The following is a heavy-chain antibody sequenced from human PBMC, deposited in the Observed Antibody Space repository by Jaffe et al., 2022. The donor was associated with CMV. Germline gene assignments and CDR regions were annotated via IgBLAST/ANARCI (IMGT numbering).Heavy chain of an antibody. J-gene: IGHJ6*03. CDR1: GGSISSYY. V-gene: IGHV4-59*08. D-gene: IGHD4-17*01. CDR2: IYYSGST. Sequence: QVQLQESGPGLVKPSETLSLTCTVSGGSISSYYWSWIRQPPGKGLEWIGYIYYSGSTNYNPSLKSRVTISVDTSKNQFSLKLSSVTAADTAVYYCARHAVSQVTTVTGYYYYYYMDVWGKGTTVTVSS. CDR3: ARHAVSQVTTVTGYYYYYYMDV.